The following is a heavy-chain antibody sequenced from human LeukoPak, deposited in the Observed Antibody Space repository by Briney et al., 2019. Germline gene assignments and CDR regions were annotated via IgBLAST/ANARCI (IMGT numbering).Heavy chain of an antibody. CDR1: GFTFSDYY. D-gene: IGHD4-17*01. Sequence: GGSLRLSCAASGFTFSDYYMSWIRQAPGKGLEWVSYISSSSSYTNYADSVKGRFTISRDNAKNSLYLQMNSLRAEDTAVYYCARDGLNYYGDYDSWYFDLWGRGTLVTVSS. CDR2: ISSSSSYT. CDR3: ARDGLNYYGDYDSWYFDL. J-gene: IGHJ2*01. V-gene: IGHV3-11*06.